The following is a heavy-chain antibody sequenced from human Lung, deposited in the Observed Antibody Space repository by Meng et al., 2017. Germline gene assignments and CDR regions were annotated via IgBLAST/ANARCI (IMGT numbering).Heavy chain of an antibody. D-gene: IGHD2-2*01. CDR3: ARGLGEAVVPRTMFDY. V-gene: IGHV4-4*02. Sequence: VQLEESGPGLGKPSGALALTCGVSGGSISSSNGWSWGRQPPGKGLEWIGEIYHSGGTKYNPSLKSRVTISVDKSKNQFSLKLSSVTAADTAVYYCARGLGEAVVPRTMFDYWGQGTLVTVSS. CDR2: IYHSGGT. CDR1: GGSISSSNG. J-gene: IGHJ4*02.